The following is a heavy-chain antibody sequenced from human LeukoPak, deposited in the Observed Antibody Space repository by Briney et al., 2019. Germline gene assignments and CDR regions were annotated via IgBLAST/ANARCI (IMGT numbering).Heavy chain of an antibody. Sequence: PSQTLSLTCTVSGGSISSGSYYWSWIRQPAGKGLEWIGRIYTSGSTNYNPSLKSRVTMSVDTSKNQFSLKLSSVTAADTAVYYCARGHYDFWSGSTPGNWFDPWGQGTLVTVSS. J-gene: IGHJ5*02. CDR1: GGSISSGSYY. CDR3: ARGHYDFWSGSTPGNWFDP. V-gene: IGHV4-61*02. D-gene: IGHD3-3*01. CDR2: IYTSGST.